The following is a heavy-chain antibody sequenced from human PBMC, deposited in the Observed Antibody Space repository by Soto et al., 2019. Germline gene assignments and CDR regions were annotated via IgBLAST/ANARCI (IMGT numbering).Heavy chain of an antibody. CDR3: AKEPQFSIFGVVIKEGYFDC. D-gene: IGHD3-3*01. J-gene: IGHJ4*02. CDR2: ISGSGGST. V-gene: IGHV3-23*01. CDR1: GFTFSSCA. Sequence: GGSLRLSCAASGFTFSSCAMSWVRQAPGKGLEWVSAISGSGGSTYYADSVKGRFTISRDNSKNTLYLQMNSLRAEDTAVYYCAKEPQFSIFGVVIKEGYFDCWGQGTLVTVSS.